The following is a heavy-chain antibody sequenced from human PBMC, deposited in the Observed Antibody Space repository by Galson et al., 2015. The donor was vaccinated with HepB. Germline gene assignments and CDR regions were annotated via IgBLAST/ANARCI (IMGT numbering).Heavy chain of an antibody. D-gene: IGHD6-13*01. V-gene: IGHV2-5*01. J-gene: IGHJ1*01. CDR2: IYWNDDK. Sequence: PALVKPTQTLTLTCTFSGFSLSTSGVGVGWIRQPPGKALEWLALIYWNDDKRYSPSLKTRLTISKDTSKNQVVLTMTNMDPVDTATYYCAQMMAAAGSVFFHHWGRGTLVTVSS. CDR3: AQMMAAAGSVFFHH. CDR1: GFSLSTSGVG.